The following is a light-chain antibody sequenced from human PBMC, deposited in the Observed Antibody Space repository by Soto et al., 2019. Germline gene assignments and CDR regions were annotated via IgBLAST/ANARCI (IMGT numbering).Light chain of an antibody. Sequence: ESVLTPSPATLSLSPGERATLSCRASQIVSSYLAWYQQKPGQAPRLLIYDASNRATGIPARFSGSGSGTDFTLTISSLEPEDFAVYYCQQRSNWSWTFGQGTKVDIK. CDR3: QQRSNWSWT. CDR1: QIVSSY. CDR2: DAS. J-gene: IGKJ1*01. V-gene: IGKV3-11*01.